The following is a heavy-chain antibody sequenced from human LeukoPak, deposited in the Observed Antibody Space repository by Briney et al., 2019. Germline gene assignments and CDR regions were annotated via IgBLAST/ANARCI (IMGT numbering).Heavy chain of an antibody. CDR1: GYSISSGYY. CDR2: VFHSGIT. V-gene: IGHV4-38-2*02. D-gene: IGHD3-22*01. J-gene: IGHJ3*02. Sequence: SKTLSLTCSDSGYSISSGYYWGWIRQPPGKGLEWIGSVFHSGITYYKPSLKSRVTILVDTSKNQFSLKLTSVTAADTAVYYCAKSNGYGLIDIWGQGTMVTVSS. CDR3: AKSNGYGLIDI.